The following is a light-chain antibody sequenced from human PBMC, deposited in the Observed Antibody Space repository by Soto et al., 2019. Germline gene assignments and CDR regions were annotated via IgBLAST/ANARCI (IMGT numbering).Light chain of an antibody. CDR3: SSYLSSRTVV. CDR2: DDD. J-gene: IGLJ2*01. CDR1: NSDVGSNYVSWY. V-gene: IGLV2-14*03. Sequence: QSALTQPASVSGSPGQSITISCTGTNSDVGSNYVSWYVSWYQQHPGKVPKLMIYDDDDRPSGVSNRFSGSKSGNTASLTISGLQAEDEADYYSSSYLSSRTVVFGGGTKLTVL.